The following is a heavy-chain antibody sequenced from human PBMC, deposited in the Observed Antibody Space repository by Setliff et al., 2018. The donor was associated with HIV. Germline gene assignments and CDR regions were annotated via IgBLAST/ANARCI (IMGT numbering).Heavy chain of an antibody. D-gene: IGHD3-16*01. CDR1: GGTFSIFS. Sequence: ASVKVSCKTSGGTFSIFSITWVRQAPGQAIEWMGWISAYNGNTYSAQKFQGRATMTTDSSTSTAYMELRSLRSDDTAMYYCARSGWTNYVVSPPSAMDVWGQGTTVTVSS. J-gene: IGHJ6*02. CDR2: ISAYNGNT. CDR3: ARSGWTNYVVSPPSAMDV. V-gene: IGHV1-18*01.